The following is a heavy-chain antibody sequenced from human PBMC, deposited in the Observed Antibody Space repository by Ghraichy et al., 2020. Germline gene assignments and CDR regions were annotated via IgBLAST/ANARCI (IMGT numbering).Heavy chain of an antibody. D-gene: IGHD5-12*01. CDR1: GGSFSGYY. CDR2: INHSGST. V-gene: IGHV4-34*01. CDR3: ARGNSRRGYSGYDSQRTKYNWFDP. J-gene: IGHJ5*02. Sequence: SETLSLTCAVYGGSFSGYYWSWIRQPPGKGLEWIGEINHSGSTNYNPSLKSRVTISVDTSKNQFSLKLSSVTAADTAVYYCARGNSRRGYSGYDSQRTKYNWFDPWGQGTLVTVSS.